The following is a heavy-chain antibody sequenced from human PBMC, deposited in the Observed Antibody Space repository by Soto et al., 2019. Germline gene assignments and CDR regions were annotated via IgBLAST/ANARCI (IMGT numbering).Heavy chain of an antibody. D-gene: IGHD3-10*01. V-gene: IGHV1-69*13. J-gene: IGHJ4*02. CDR2: IIPIFGTA. CDR3: AASHGPGSYYPSKGPDY. Sequence: ASVKVSCKASGGTFSSYAISWVRQAPGQGLEWMGGIIPIFGTANYAQKFQGRVTITADESTSTAYMELSSLRSEDTAVYYCAASHGPGSYYPSKGPDYWGQGTMVTVYS. CDR1: GGTFSSYA.